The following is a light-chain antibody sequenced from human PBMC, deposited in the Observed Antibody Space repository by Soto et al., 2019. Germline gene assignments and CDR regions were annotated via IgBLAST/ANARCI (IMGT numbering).Light chain of an antibody. CDR2: XXX. Sequence: QSALTQPASVSGSPGQSITISCTGTRSDVGGYNYVSWYQQHPGNARRXMIYXXXXXXXXXXXRXSGXXXGNXXXXXXXXLXXEDEAYYYCSSYTSSSTLENVCGTGTKLTV. V-gene: IGLV2-14*01. CDR1: RSDVGGYNY. CDR3: SSYTSSSTLENV. J-gene: IGLJ1*01.